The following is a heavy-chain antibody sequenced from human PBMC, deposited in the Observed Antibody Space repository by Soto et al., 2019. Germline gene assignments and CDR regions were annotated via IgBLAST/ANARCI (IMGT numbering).Heavy chain of an antibody. CDR3: ARVGYSYGVDY. V-gene: IGHV4-30-2*01. D-gene: IGHD5-18*01. J-gene: IGHJ4*02. CDR1: GGSISSGGYS. CDR2: IYHSGST. Sequence: SETLSLTGAVSGGSISSGGYSWSWIRQPPGKGLEWIGYIYHSGSTYYNPSLKSRVTISVDRSKNQFSLKLSSVTAADTAVYYCARVGYSYGVDYWGQGTLVTVSS.